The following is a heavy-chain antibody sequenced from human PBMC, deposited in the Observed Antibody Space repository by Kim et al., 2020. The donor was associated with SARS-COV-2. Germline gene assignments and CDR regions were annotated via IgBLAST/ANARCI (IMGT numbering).Heavy chain of an antibody. CDR3: ARESNAWASKFGEWPYYYYGMDV. D-gene: IGHD3-10*01. V-gene: IGHV3-21*01. CDR2: ISSSSSYI. Sequence: GGSLRLSCAASGFTFSSYSMNWVRQAPGKGLEWVSSISSSSSYIYYADSVKGRFTISRDNAKNSLYLQMNSLRAEDTAVYYCARESNAWASKFGEWPYYYYGMDVWGQGTTVTVSS. J-gene: IGHJ6*02. CDR1: GFTFSSYS.